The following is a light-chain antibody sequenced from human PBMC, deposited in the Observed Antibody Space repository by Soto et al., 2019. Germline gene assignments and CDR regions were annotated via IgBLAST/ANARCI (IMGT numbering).Light chain of an antibody. J-gene: IGKJ3*01. Sequence: DIQMTQSPSSLPASVGDRVTITCQASQDISNYLNWYQQKPGKAPKLLIYDASNLETGVPSRFSGSGSGTDFTFTISSLQPEDIATYYCQQYDNLPFTFGPGTKVDNK. CDR1: QDISNY. CDR2: DAS. V-gene: IGKV1-33*01. CDR3: QQYDNLPFT.